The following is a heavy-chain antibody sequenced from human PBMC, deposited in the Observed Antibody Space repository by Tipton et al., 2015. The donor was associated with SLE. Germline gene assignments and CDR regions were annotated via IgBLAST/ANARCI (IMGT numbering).Heavy chain of an antibody. CDR1: GFIFSSFS. J-gene: IGHJ2*01. Sequence: QLVQSGGGLVKPGGSLRLSCAASGFIFSSFSMNWVRRALGKGLEWVSAISSTSDYMYYADSVKGRFTVSRDNAKNSLFLQMNSLRAEDTAVYYCARIWGPDWYFDLWGRGTLVTVSS. CDR2: ISSTSDYM. V-gene: IGHV3-21*01. D-gene: IGHD7-27*01. CDR3: ARIWGPDWYFDL.